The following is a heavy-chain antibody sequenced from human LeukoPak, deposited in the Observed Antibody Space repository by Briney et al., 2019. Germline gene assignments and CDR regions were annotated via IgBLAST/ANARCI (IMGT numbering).Heavy chain of an antibody. J-gene: IGHJ3*02. Sequence: GGSLRLSCAASGFTFSTYSVNWVRQAPGKGLEWVSAISGSGGSTYYADSVKGRFTISRDNSKNTLYLQMNSLRAEDTAVYYCARAKIRYFDWLLYSDAFDIWGQGTMVTVSS. CDR3: ARAKIRYFDWLLYSDAFDI. CDR1: GFTFSTYS. V-gene: IGHV3-23*01. CDR2: ISGSGGST. D-gene: IGHD3-9*01.